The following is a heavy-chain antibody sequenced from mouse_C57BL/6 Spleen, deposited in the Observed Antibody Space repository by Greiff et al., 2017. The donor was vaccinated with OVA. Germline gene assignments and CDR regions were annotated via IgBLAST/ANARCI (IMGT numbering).Heavy chain of an antibody. V-gene: IGHV5-17*01. D-gene: IGHD2-1*01. J-gene: IGHJ1*03. CDR2: ISSGRSNI. CDR3: ERPIYCGNSWYFDV. Sequence: EVKVVESGGGLVKPGGSLKLSCAASGFTFSDYGMHWVRQAPEKGLEWVAYISSGRSNIYYADTVKGRFTISRDNAKNTLFLQMTSLRSEYTAMYDCERPIYCGNSWYFDVWGTGTTVTVSS. CDR1: GFTFSDYG.